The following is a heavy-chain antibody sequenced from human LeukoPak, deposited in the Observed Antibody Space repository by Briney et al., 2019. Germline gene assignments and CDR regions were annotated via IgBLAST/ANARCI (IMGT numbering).Heavy chain of an antibody. CDR1: GFTFSSYA. D-gene: IGHD3-22*01. J-gene: IGHJ3*02. CDR3: ARDRGDSSGYYYVGDAFDI. Sequence: GGSLRLSCAASGFTFSSYAMHWVRQAPGKGLEWVAVISYDGSNKYYADSVKGRFTISRDNSKNTLYLQMNSLRAEDTAVYYCARDRGDSSGYYYVGDAFDIWGQGTMVTVSS. CDR2: ISYDGSNK. V-gene: IGHV3-30-3*01.